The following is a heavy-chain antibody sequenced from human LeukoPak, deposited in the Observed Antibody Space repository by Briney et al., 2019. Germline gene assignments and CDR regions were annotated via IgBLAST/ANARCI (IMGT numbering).Heavy chain of an antibody. J-gene: IGHJ1*01. CDR1: GYTFTSYG. CDR3: ARGGGTPGYFQH. CDR2: ISAYNGNT. D-gene: IGHD2-15*01. V-gene: IGHV1-18*01. Sequence: ASVKVSCKASGYTFTSYGISWVRQAPGQGLEWMGWISAYNGNTNYAQKLQGRVTMTRDTSISTAYMELSRLRSDDTAVYYCARGGGTPGYFQHWGQGTLVTVSS.